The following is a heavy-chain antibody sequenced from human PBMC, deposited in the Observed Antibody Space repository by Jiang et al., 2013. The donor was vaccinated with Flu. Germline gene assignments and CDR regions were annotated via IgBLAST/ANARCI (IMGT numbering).Heavy chain of an antibody. D-gene: IGHD3-10*01. Sequence: PEDGETIYAQKFQGRVTMTEDTSTDTAYMELSSLRSEDTAVYYCATDLLYGSGSDYWGQGTLVTVSS. CDR3: ATDLLYGSGSDY. J-gene: IGHJ4*02. V-gene: IGHV1-24*01. CDR2: PEDGET.